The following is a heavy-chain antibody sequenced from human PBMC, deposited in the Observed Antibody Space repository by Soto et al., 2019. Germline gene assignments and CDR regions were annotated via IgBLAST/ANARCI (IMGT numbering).Heavy chain of an antibody. CDR3: ARGVGSGSYYNQYNWFDP. CDR1: VYTFTNYG. Sequence: ASVKVSCKASVYTFTNYGISWVRQAPGQGLEWMGWINVYNGNTKYAQKVQGRVTMTTDTSTSTAYMELRSLRSDDTAVYYCARGVGSGSYYNQYNWFDPWSQGTLVTVS. V-gene: IGHV1-18*01. D-gene: IGHD3-10*01. CDR2: INVYNGNT. J-gene: IGHJ5*02.